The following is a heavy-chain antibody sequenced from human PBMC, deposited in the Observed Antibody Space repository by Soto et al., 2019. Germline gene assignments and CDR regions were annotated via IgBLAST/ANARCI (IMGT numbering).Heavy chain of an antibody. CDR3: VKDRSDTWSFDY. CDR1: GFTFSSCA. V-gene: IGHV3-30*18. D-gene: IGHD2-8*02. Sequence: QVQLVESGGGVVQPGGSLRLSCAASGFTFSSCAMHWLRQVPGKGLEWLAVVSHDGSLYPYADSVKGRFSISRDNSRKTLYLQMNSLRPEDTAVYYCVKDRSDTWSFDYWGQGTLVTVSS. J-gene: IGHJ4*02. CDR2: VSHDGSLY.